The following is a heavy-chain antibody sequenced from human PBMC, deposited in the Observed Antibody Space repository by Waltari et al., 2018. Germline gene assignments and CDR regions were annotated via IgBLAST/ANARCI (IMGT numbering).Heavy chain of an antibody. CDR1: GGSFSGYY. V-gene: IGHV4-34*01. CDR3: ARLAYSSSWYFDY. CDR2: INQSGST. Sequence: QVQLQQWGAGLLKPSETLSLTCAVYGGSFSGYYWSWIRQPPGKGLEWIGEINQSGSTNYNPSLKSRVTISVDTSKNQFSLKLSSVTAADTAVYYCARLAYSSSWYFDYWGQGTLVTVSS. D-gene: IGHD6-13*01. J-gene: IGHJ4*02.